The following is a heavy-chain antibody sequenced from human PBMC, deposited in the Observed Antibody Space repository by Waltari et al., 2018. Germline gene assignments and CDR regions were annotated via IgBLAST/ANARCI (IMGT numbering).Heavy chain of an antibody. Sequence: QVVESGGGVGQPGGSLRLSCATSGFTLTNFAMHWVRQSPDKGLEWVTVISYDGNSEYYADSVKGRFTISRDTAKKTVFLQMNSLKPEDTAVYFCARSRGGYGAGSYNFDIWGQGTMVIVSS. CDR2: ISYDGNSE. CDR3: ARSRGGYGAGSYNFDI. V-gene: IGHV3-30*03. J-gene: IGHJ3*02. CDR1: GFTLTNFA. D-gene: IGHD3-10*01.